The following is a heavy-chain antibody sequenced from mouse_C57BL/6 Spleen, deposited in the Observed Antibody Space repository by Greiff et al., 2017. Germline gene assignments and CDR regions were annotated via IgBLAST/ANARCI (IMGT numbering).Heavy chain of an antibody. CDR3: ARPLYYYGSPAMDY. CDR1: GFTFSSYG. CDR2: ISSGGSYT. Sequence: EVQLQQSGGDLVKPGGSLKLSCAASGFTFSSYGMSWVRQTPDKRLEWVATISSGGSYTYYPDSVKGRFTISRDNAKNTLYLQMSSLKSEDTAMYYCARPLYYYGSPAMDYWGQGTSVTVSS. V-gene: IGHV5-6*01. D-gene: IGHD1-1*01. J-gene: IGHJ4*01.